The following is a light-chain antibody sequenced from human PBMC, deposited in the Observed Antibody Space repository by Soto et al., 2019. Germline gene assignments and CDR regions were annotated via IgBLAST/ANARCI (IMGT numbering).Light chain of an antibody. CDR2: EVI. CDR3: CSYTGSSSWV. Sequence: QSALTQPASVSGSPGQSITISCTGTRSDVGSYNLVSWYQQHPGKAPKLMIYEVIKRPSGVSNRFSGSKSGNTASLTISGLQAEDEAGYYCCSYTGSSSWVFGGGTQLTVL. CDR1: RSDVGSYNL. J-gene: IGLJ2*01. V-gene: IGLV2-23*02.